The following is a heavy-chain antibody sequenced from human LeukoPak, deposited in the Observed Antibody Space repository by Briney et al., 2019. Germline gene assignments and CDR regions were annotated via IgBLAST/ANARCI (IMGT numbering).Heavy chain of an antibody. CDR1: GGSISSYY. CDR2: IYTSGST. CDR3: AREACSSTSCYGYFDY. D-gene: IGHD2-2*01. V-gene: IGHV4-4*07. J-gene: IGHJ4*02. Sequence: SGTLSLTCAVSGGSISSYYWSWIRQPAGKGLEWIGRIYTSGSTNYSPSLKSRVTMSVDTSKNQFSLKLSSVTAADTAVYYCAREACSSTSCYGYFDYWGQGTLVTVSS.